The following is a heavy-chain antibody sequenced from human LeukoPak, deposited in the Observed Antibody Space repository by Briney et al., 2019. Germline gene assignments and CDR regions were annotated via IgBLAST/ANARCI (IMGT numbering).Heavy chain of an antibody. CDR3: ARGVGYFDY. CDR2: ISGSGDNT. V-gene: IGHV3-23*01. J-gene: IGHJ4*02. Sequence: GGALRLSCAASGFTFRSFGMSWVRQAPGKGLEWVSVISGSGDNTYYADSVKGRFTISRDNSRNTLYLQMNSLRADDTAVYYCARGVGYFDYWGQGALVTVSS. CDR1: GFTFRSFG. D-gene: IGHD2-15*01.